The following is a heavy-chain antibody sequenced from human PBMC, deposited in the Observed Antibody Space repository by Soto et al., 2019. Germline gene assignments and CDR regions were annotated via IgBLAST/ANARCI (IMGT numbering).Heavy chain of an antibody. D-gene: IGHD4-4*01. V-gene: IGHV3-11*01. J-gene: IGHJ6*02. CDR2: ISGSGSTI. CDR1: GVTYSSYP. Sequence: LSCARSGVTYSSYPMTWYHQDPGKGLEWVSAISGSGSTIYYADSVKGRFTISRDNAKNSLFLQMNSLRAEDTAVYYCARALHLYYYVMDVWGQGTTVTVSS. CDR3: ARALHLYYYVMDV.